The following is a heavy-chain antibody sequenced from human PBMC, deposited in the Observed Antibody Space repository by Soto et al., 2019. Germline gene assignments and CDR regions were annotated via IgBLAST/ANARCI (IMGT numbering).Heavy chain of an antibody. J-gene: IGHJ4*02. CDR1: GDSISSYY. CDR2: LYYGRSA. CDR3: ALRSMAVVPEY. D-gene: IGHD3-22*01. Sequence: QVQLQESGPGLVKPSETLSLTCAVSGDSISSYYCMWIRQPPGKGLESIGYLYYGRSANYNPSLKRRVTLSVDTSTNQCSLTLSSMTAADTAVFYCALRSMAVVPEYWGQGTLVTVSS. V-gene: IGHV4-59*01.